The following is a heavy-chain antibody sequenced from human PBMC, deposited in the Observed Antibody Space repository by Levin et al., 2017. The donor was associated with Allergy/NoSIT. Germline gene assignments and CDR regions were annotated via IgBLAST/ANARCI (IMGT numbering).Heavy chain of an antibody. V-gene: IGHV1-18*01. CDR1: GYTFSSYV. CDR2: ISPHNGYT. Sequence: GESLKISCQASGYTFSSYVINWVRQAPGQGLEWMGWISPHNGYTNYAQKIQGRVTMTTDTSTNTAYLELRRLRSDDTAVYYCARDVDIVATFDLWGQGTLVTVSS. CDR3: ARDVDIVATFDL. J-gene: IGHJ4*02. D-gene: IGHD5-12*01.